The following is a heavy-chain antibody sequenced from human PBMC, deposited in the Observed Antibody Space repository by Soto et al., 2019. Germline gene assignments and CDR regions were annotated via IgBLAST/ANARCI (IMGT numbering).Heavy chain of an antibody. D-gene: IGHD2-2*01. CDR1: GYSFTSYW. CDR3: ASPPIINCSSTSCYGYYYGMDV. Sequence: HGESLKISCQGSGYSFTSYWISWVRQMPGKGLEWMGRIDPSDSYTNYSPSFQGHVTISADKSISTAYLQWSSLKASDTAMYYCASPPIINCSSTSCYGYYYGMDVWGQGTTVTVSS. J-gene: IGHJ6*02. V-gene: IGHV5-10-1*01. CDR2: IDPSDSYT.